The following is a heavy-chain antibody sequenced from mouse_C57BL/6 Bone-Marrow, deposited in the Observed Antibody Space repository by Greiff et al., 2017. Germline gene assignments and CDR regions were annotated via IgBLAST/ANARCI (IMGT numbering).Heavy chain of an antibody. J-gene: IGHJ3*01. CDR3: VSRGSNYVFAY. D-gene: IGHD2-5*01. CDR2: IHPNSGST. CDR1: GYTFTSYW. V-gene: IGHV1-64*01. Sequence: QVQLQQPGAELVKPGASVKLSCKASGYTFTSYWMHWVKQRPGQGLEWIGMIHPNSGSTNYNEKFKSKATLTVDKTSSTAYMQLIRLTSEVSAVYSGVSRGSNYVFAYWGQGTVVTVTA.